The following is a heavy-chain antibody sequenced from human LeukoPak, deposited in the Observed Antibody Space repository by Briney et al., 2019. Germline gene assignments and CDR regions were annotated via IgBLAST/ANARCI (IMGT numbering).Heavy chain of an antibody. Sequence: GGSLRLSCTVSGFAFSRFWMSWVRQAPGKGLEWVANINEDGSEKYYVDSVKGRFTISRDNAKNSLYLQMNSLRAEDTALYHCARDRSYGSFDYWGQGTLVTVSS. J-gene: IGHJ4*02. CDR2: INEDGSEK. D-gene: IGHD5-18*01. CDR1: GFAFSRFW. CDR3: ARDRSYGSFDY. V-gene: IGHV3-7*03.